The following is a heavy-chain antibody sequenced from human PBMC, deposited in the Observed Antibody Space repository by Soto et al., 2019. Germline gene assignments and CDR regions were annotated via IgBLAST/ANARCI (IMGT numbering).Heavy chain of an antibody. CDR3: AREDSSYGRLDY. Sequence: SETLSLTCTVSGGSISSGGYYWSWIRQHPGKGLEWIGYIYYSGSTYYNPSLKSRVTISVDTSKNQFSLKLSSVTAADTAVYYCAREDSSYGRLDYWCQGTLVTVSS. V-gene: IGHV4-31*03. CDR1: GGSISSGGYY. CDR2: IYYSGST. J-gene: IGHJ4*02. D-gene: IGHD5-18*01.